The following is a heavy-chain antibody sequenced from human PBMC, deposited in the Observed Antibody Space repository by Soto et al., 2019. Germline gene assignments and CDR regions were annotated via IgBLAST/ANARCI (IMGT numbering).Heavy chain of an antibody. D-gene: IGHD6-13*01. Sequence: QVQLVESGGGVVQPGRSLRLSCAASGFTLTTYGMHWVRQAPGKGLEWVAAMSYDGTKEYYADSVKGRFTISRDSSRNTLFLQLNSLRAEDTAVYYRAKEFGSTWIDHWGEGTLVTVSS. J-gene: IGHJ4*02. CDR1: GFTLTTYG. CDR3: AKEFGSTWIDH. V-gene: IGHV3-30*18. CDR2: MSYDGTKE.